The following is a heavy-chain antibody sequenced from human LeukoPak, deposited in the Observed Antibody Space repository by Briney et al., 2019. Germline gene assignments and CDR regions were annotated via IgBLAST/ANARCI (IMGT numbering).Heavy chain of an antibody. D-gene: IGHD2-2*01. CDR3: ASYQLLLRGVMDV. Sequence: SVKVSCKASGGTFSSYAISWVRQAPGQGLEWMGGIIPIFGTPNYAQKFQGRVTITADESTSTAYMELSSLRSEDTAVYYCASYQLLLRGVMDVWGKGTTVTVSS. CDR1: GGTFSSYA. CDR2: IIPIFGTP. J-gene: IGHJ6*03. V-gene: IGHV1-69*13.